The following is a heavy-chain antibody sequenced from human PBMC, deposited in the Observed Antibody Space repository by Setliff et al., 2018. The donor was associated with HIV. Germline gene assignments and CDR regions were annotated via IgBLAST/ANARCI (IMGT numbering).Heavy chain of an antibody. CDR2: IYHSGST. J-gene: IGHJ5*02. D-gene: IGHD3-10*01. V-gene: IGHV4-38-2*02. CDR3: ARDPVWFGELSWFDP. CDR1: GYSISSGYF. Sequence: SETLSLTCAVSGYSISSGYFWAWIRQPPGKGLEWIGSIYHSGSTNYNPSLKSRVTISVDKSKNQFSLKLSSVTAADTAVYYCARDPVWFGELSWFDPWGQGTLVTVS.